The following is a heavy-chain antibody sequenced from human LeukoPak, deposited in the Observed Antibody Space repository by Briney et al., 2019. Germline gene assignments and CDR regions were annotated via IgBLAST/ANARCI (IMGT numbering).Heavy chain of an antibody. CDR2: ISSSSSYI. D-gene: IGHD3-9*01. CDR1: GFTFSSYS. V-gene: IGHV3-21*01. CDR3: AREGVLRYFAWLSTSYYYYYYMDV. J-gene: IGHJ6*03. Sequence: GGSLRLSCAASGFTFSSYSMNWVRQAPGKGLEWVSSISSSSSYIYYADSVKGRFTISRDNAKNSLYLQMHSLRAEDTAVYYCAREGVLRYFAWLSTSYYYYYYMDVWGKGTTVTVSS.